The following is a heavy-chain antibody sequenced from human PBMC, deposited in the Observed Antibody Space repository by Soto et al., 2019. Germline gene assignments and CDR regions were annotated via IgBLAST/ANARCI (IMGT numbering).Heavy chain of an antibody. CDR1: SGSFSGYY. J-gene: IGHJ4*02. CDR2: ISQSGNT. Sequence: SETLSLTCSIYSGSFSGYYWSWIRQPPGKGLEWIGEISQSGNTNYSPSLKSRVSISIDTSKKQSSLNLASVSAADTAVYYCARAPKVSGLSKTRPAFWGQETLVPLS. D-gene: IGHD6-25*01. V-gene: IGHV4-34*01. CDR3: ARAPKVSGLSKTRPAF.